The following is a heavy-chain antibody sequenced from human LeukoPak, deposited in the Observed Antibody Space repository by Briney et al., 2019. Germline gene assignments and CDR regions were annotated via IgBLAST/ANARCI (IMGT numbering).Heavy chain of an antibody. CDR1: GYTFTSYG. J-gene: IGHJ3*02. CDR2: ISAYNGNA. Sequence: GASVKVSCKASGYTFTSYGISWVRQAPGQGLEWMGWISAYNGNAKYAQKLQGRVTMTTDTSTSTAYMELRSLRSDDTAVYYCARVFRTIFGVVHRYNAFDIWGQGTMVTVPS. D-gene: IGHD3-3*01. V-gene: IGHV1-18*01. CDR3: ARVFRTIFGVVHRYNAFDI.